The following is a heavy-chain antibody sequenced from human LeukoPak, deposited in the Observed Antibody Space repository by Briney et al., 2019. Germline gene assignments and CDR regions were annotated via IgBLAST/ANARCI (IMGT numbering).Heavy chain of an antibody. CDR2: ITYDGYYK. J-gene: IGHJ4*02. Sequence: GTSLRLSCAASGFSFTSYGMHWVRQAPGKGLEWVALITYDGYYKYYSDSAKGRFTISSDTSKNTLYLQMNSLRAEDTAVYYCARDLSPVVRASPMGHWGQGTLVTVAS. CDR3: ARDLSPVVRASPMGH. CDR1: GFSFTSYG. D-gene: IGHD3-10*01. V-gene: IGHV3-30*03.